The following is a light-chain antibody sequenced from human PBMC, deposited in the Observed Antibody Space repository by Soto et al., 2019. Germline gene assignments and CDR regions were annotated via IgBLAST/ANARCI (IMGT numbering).Light chain of an antibody. CDR3: QQYNNWPPIT. Sequence: EIEMTQSPATLSVSPGERATLSCRASQSVSSNLAWYQQKPGQAPRLLIYGASTRATGIPARFSGSGSGTEYTPTIISRQSEDFAVYYCQQYNNWPPITFGPGTKVDIK. CDR2: GAS. V-gene: IGKV3-15*01. J-gene: IGKJ3*01. CDR1: QSVSSN.